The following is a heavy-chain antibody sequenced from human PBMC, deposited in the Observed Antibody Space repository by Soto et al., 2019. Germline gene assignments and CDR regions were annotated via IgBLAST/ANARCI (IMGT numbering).Heavy chain of an antibody. D-gene: IGHD3-9*01. CDR2: VNHGGTS. J-gene: IGHJ6*02. V-gene: IGHV4-34*01. CDR3: ARERVRYFDWPKVYYYGMDV. CDR1: GGSFSGYY. Sequence: SETLSLTCAVHGGSFSGYYWDWIRQPPGKGLEWIGEVNHGGTSNYNPSLKSRVTISVDTSKNQFSLKLSSVTAADTAVYYCARERVRYFDWPKVYYYGMDVWGQGTTVTVSS.